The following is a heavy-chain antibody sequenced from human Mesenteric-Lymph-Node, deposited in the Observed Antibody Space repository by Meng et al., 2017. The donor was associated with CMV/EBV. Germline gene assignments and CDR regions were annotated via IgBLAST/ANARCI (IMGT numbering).Heavy chain of an antibody. CDR2: INPSGGST. D-gene: IGHD6-13*01. CDR3: ARDYSSSWLDNAFDY. J-gene: IGHJ4*02. CDR1: GYRFTSYY. V-gene: IGHV1-46*01. Sequence: SGYRFTSYYMPWVRQAPGQGLEWMGIINPSGGSTSYAQKFQGRVTMTRDTSTSTVYMELSSLRFEDTAMYYCARDYSSSWLDNAFDYWGQGTLVTVSS.